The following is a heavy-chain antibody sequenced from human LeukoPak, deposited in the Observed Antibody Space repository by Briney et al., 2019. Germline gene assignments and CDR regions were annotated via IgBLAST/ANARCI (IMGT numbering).Heavy chain of an antibody. V-gene: IGHV4-34*01. D-gene: IGHD2-2*02. CDR2: INHSGST. CDR3: ARGRGGNCSSTSCYTYFDY. CDR1: GGSFSGYY. J-gene: IGHJ4*02. Sequence: PSETLSLTCAVYGGSFSGYYWSWIRQPPGKGLEWIGEINHSGSTNYNPSLKSRVTISVDTSKNQFSLKLSSVTAADTAVYYCARGRGGNCSSTSCYTYFDYWGQGTLVTVYS.